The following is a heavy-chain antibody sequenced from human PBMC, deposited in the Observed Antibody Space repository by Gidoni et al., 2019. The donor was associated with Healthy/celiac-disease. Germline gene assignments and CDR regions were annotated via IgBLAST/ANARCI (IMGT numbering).Heavy chain of an antibody. CDR3: AMGYYDRRDRFDY. CDR2: ISSSSSTI. J-gene: IGHJ4*02. D-gene: IGHD3-22*01. V-gene: IGHV3-48*02. CDR1: GFTFSSYS. Sequence: EVQLVESGGGLVQPGGSLRLSCAASGFTFSSYSMNWVRQAPGKGLEWVSYISSSSSTIYYAVSVKGRFTISRDNAKNSLYLQMNSLRDEDTAVYYCAMGYYDRRDRFDYWGQGTLVTVSS.